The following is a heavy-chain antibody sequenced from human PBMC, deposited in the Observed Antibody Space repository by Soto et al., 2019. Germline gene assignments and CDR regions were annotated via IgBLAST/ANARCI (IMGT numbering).Heavy chain of an antibody. CDR2: IIPIFGTA. D-gene: IGHD6-13*01. V-gene: IGHV1-69*06. Sequence: QVQLVQSGAEVKKPGSSVKVSCKASGGTFSSYAISCVRQAPGQGLEWMGGIIPIFGTANYAQKFQGRVTITADKSTSTAYMELSSLRSEDTAVYYWARVGIAAAGIDYWGQGTLGTVSS. J-gene: IGHJ4*02. CDR1: GGTFSSYA. CDR3: ARVGIAAAGIDY.